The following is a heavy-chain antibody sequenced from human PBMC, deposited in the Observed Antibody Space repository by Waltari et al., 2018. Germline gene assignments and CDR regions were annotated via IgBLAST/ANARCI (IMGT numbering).Heavy chain of an antibody. CDR2: ITHSGST. J-gene: IGHJ5*02. V-gene: IGHV4-34*01. Sequence: QVQLQQWGAGPLKTSETLSLTCAVYGGSFSGFFWIWIRQPPGKGLEWIGEITHSGSTNYNPSLKSRVTISLDTSKKHFSLKLNSVTAADTAVYYCARGRRWQEFSSWGQGTLVTVSS. CDR1: GGSFSGFF. D-gene: IGHD3-3*01. CDR3: ARGRRWQEFSS.